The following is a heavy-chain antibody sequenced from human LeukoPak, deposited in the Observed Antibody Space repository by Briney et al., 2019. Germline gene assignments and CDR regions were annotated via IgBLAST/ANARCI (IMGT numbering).Heavy chain of an antibody. CDR1: GFTFGTYV. V-gene: IGHV3-23*01. D-gene: IGHD5-24*01. CDR2: VSGSGRVT. CDR3: EKGISEDGYNFERGADY. J-gene: IGHJ4*02. Sequence: GGSLRLSCVASGFTFGTYVMSWVRQAPGKGLKWVSSVSGSGRVTYYSDSVKSRFTISRDNSDYTIFLQMNSLRVEDTAVYYCEKGISEDGYNFERGADYWGQGSLVTVSS.